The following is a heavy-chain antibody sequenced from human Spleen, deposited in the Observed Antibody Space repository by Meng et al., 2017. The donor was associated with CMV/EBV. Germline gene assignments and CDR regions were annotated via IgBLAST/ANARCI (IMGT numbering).Heavy chain of an antibody. CDR2: SNAGNGNT. J-gene: IGHJ6*02. D-gene: IGHD2-8*01. CDR3: ARGGELMVYAIRLGEMDV. CDR1: GYTFTSYA. V-gene: IGHV1-3*02. Sequence: ASVKVSCKASGYTFTSYAMHWVRQAPGQRLEWMGWSNAGNGNTKYSQEFQGRVTITRDTSASTVYMELSSLRSEDTAVYYCARGGELMVYAIRLGEMDVWGQGTTVTVSS.